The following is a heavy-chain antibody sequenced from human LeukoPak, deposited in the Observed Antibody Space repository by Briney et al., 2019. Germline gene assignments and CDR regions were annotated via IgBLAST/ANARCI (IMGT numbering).Heavy chain of an antibody. V-gene: IGHV3-66*04. D-gene: IGHD5-12*01. CDR2: IYSGGST. Sequence: GGSLRLSCAASGFTVSSNYMGWVRQAPGKGLEWVSVIYSGGSTYYPDSVKGRFTISRDNSKNTLYLEMNSLRAEHTAVYYCARLAVAYFDSWGQGTLVTVSS. CDR1: GFTVSSNY. CDR3: ARLAVAYFDS. J-gene: IGHJ4*02.